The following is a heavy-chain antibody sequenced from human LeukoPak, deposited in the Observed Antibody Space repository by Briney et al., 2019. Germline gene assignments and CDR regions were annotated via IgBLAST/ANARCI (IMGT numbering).Heavy chain of an antibody. D-gene: IGHD3-16*01. J-gene: IGHJ4*02. CDR3: AKEIGPFAGFDY. CDR1: GFIFNKYG. CDR2: IWADGNHK. Sequence: GGSLRLSCAAPGFIFNKYGMQWVRQAPGKGLEWVAVIWADGNHKYYANSVKGRFTISRDNSKNTMNLQMNSLRADDTAVYYCAKEIGPFAGFDYWGQGILVTVSS. V-gene: IGHV3-33*06.